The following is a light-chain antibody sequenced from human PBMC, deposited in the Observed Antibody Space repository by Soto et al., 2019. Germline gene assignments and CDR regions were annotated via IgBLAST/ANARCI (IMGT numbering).Light chain of an antibody. Sequence: DIQMTQSPSTLYASVGDRVTITCRASQSISSWLAWYQQKPGKAPKLLIYDASSLESGVPSRFSGSGSGTEFTLTISSLQPDDFATYYCHQYNSYSWTFGQGTKVEIK. J-gene: IGKJ1*01. CDR1: QSISSW. CDR3: HQYNSYSWT. V-gene: IGKV1-5*01. CDR2: DAS.